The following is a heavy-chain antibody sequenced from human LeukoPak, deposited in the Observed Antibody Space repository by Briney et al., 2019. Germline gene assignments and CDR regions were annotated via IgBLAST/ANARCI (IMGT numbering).Heavy chain of an antibody. D-gene: IGHD6-13*01. CDR3: ARSYSSSWYLEY. V-gene: IGHV1-69*04. CDR2: IIPILGIA. CDR1: GGTFSSYA. Sequence: PVASVKVSCKASGGTFSSYAISWVRQAPGQGLEWMGRIIPILGIANYAQKFQGRVTITADKSTSTAYMELSSLRSEDTAVYYCARSYSSSWYLEYWGQGTLVTVSS. J-gene: IGHJ4*02.